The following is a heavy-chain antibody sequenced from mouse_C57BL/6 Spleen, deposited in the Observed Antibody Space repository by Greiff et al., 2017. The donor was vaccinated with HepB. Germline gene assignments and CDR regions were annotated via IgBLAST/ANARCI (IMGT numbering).Heavy chain of an antibody. CDR2: IDPSDSET. CDR1: GYTLNSYW. V-gene: IGHV1-52*01. CDR3: SRAYSNYRAMDY. Sequence: QVQLQQPGAELVRPGSSVKLSCKASGYTLNSYWMHWVKQRPIQGLEWIGNIDPSDSETHYNQKFQDKATLTVDKSSSTAYMQLSSLTSEDSAVYYCSRAYSNYRAMDYWGQGTSVTVSS. J-gene: IGHJ4*01. D-gene: IGHD2-5*01.